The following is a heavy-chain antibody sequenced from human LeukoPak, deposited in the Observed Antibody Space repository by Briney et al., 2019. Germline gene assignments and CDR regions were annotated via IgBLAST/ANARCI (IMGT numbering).Heavy chain of an antibody. CDR2: INHSGST. V-gene: IGHV4-34*01. J-gene: IGHJ4*02. CDR1: GGSFSGYY. Sequence: SETLSLTCAGYGGSFSGYYWSWIRQPPGKGLEWIGEINHSGSTNYNPSLKSRVTISVDTSKNQFSLKLSSVTAADTAVYYCARGRIAARWGQGTLVTVSS. CDR3: ARGRIAAR. D-gene: IGHD6-6*01.